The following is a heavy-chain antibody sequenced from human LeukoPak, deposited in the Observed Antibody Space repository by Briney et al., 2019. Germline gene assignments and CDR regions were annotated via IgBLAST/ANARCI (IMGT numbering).Heavy chain of an antibody. CDR2: ISGSGDST. Sequence: GGSLRLSCAASGFTFSNYDMNWVRQAPGKGLEWVSDISGSGDSTYYADSVKGRFTISRDNSKNTLHLQMNSLRAEDTAVYYCAKAPKMAAINPFDYWGLGTLVTVSS. V-gene: IGHV3-23*01. J-gene: IGHJ4*02. CDR1: GFTFSNYD. CDR3: AKAPKMAAINPFDY. D-gene: IGHD5-24*01.